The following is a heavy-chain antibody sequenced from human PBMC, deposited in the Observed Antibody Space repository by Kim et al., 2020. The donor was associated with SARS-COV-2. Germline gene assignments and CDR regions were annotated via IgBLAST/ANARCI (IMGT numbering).Heavy chain of an antibody. Sequence: ASVKVSCKASGYTFTSYYMHWVRQAPGQGLEWMGIINPSGGSTSYAQKFQGRVTMTRDTSTSTVYMELSSLRSEDTAVYYCARVSSSWSLPNWFDPWGQGTLVTVSS. CDR1: GYTFTSYY. D-gene: IGHD6-13*01. CDR2: INPSGGST. V-gene: IGHV1-46*01. CDR3: ARVSSSWSLPNWFDP. J-gene: IGHJ5*02.